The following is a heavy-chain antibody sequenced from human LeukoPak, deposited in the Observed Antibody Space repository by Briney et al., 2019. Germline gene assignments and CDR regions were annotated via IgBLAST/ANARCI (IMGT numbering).Heavy chain of an antibody. D-gene: IGHD3-22*01. Sequence: PSETLSLTCAVYGGSFSGYYWSWIRQPPGKGLEWIGEINHSGSTNYNPSLKSRVTISVDTSKNQFSLKLSSVTAADTAVYYCVSRLGYYDSSGYYYWGQGTLVTVSS. CDR1: GGSFSGYY. V-gene: IGHV4-34*01. CDR3: VSRLGYYDSSGYYY. CDR2: INHSGST. J-gene: IGHJ4*02.